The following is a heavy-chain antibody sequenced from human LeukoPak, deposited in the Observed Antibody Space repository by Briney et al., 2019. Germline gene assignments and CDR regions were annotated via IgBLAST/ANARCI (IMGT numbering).Heavy chain of an antibody. CDR2: ISWNSGSI. J-gene: IGHJ6*03. Sequence: PGGSLRLSCAASGFTFDDYAMHWVRQAPGKGLEWVSGISWNSGSIGYADSVKGRFTISRDNAKNSLYLQMNSLRAEDTALYYCAKGALPYYYGSGSYPDYYYYMDVWGKGTTVTVSS. D-gene: IGHD3-10*01. V-gene: IGHV3-9*01. CDR3: AKGALPYYYGSGSYPDYYYYMDV. CDR1: GFTFDDYA.